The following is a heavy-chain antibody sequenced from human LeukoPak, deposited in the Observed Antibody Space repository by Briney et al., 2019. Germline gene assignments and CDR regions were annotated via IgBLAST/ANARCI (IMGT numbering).Heavy chain of an antibody. CDR2: TYYRSKWYY. CDR3: ARWGETSALRVHAFDI. Sequence: SQTLSLTCAISGDTVSNNSATWNWVRQSPSRGLEWLGRTYYRSKWYYNYAVSVKSPMTINPDTSKNQFSLKLTSVTAADTAVYYCARWGETSALRVHAFDIWGQGTMVTVSS. CDR1: GDTVSNNSAT. D-gene: IGHD3-10*01. J-gene: IGHJ3*02. V-gene: IGHV6-1*01.